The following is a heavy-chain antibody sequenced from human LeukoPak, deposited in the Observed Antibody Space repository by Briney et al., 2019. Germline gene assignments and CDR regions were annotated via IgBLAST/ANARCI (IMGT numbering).Heavy chain of an antibody. J-gene: IGHJ5*02. V-gene: IGHV1-69*05. D-gene: IGHD5-12*01. Sequence: SVTVSFKASGGTFSSYAISWVRQAPGQGLEWMGGIIPIFGTAHYAQTFQGRVTITTHESPSTVYLEPSSLRSEDTAVYYRSSLGPGGYDWGGDWFDPWGQGTLVTVSS. CDR1: GGTFSSYA. CDR2: IIPIFGTA. CDR3: SSLGPGGYDWGGDWFDP.